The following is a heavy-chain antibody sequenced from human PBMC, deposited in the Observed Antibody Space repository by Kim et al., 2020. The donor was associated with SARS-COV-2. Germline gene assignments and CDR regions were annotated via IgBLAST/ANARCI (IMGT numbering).Heavy chain of an antibody. Sequence: GGSLRLSCAASGISFSNYAMHWVRQAPGKGLEYVSAIVSDGSRTYYADSVKGRFTISRDNSKSTLYLHMGSLRAEDMALYFFARERGYTYGYSYDYWGQG. D-gene: IGHD5-18*01. V-gene: IGHV3-64*02. CDR1: GISFSNYA. CDR2: IVSDGSRT. J-gene: IGHJ4*02. CDR3: ARERGYTYGYSYDY.